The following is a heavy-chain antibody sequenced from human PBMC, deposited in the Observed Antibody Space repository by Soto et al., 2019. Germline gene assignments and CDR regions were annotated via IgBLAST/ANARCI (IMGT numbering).Heavy chain of an antibody. CDR2: IYYSGST. CDR3: ARQRRGYDFAWFDP. V-gene: IGHV4-59*08. Sequence: SETLSLTCTVSGGSISSYYWSWIRQPPGKGLEWIGYIYYSGSTNYNPSLKSRVTISVDTSKNQFSLKLSSVTAADTAVYYCARQRRGYDFAWFDPWGQGTLVTVSS. CDR1: GGSISSYY. J-gene: IGHJ5*02. D-gene: IGHD5-12*01.